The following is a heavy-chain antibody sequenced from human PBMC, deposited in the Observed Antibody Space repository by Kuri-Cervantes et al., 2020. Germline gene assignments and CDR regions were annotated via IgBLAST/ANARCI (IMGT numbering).Heavy chain of an antibody. Sequence: GESLKISCAASGFAFSSYVLHWVRRAPGKGPEWVSAIGTGGDTYYADSVMGRFTTSRDNSKNTLYLQMNSLRAEDTAVYYCANGDDSSGWFANYYYYYGMDVWGQGTTVTVSS. V-gene: IGHV3-47*02. J-gene: IGHJ6*02. D-gene: IGHD3-22*01. CDR1: GFAFSSYV. CDR3: ANGDDSSGWFANYYYYYGMDV. CDR2: IGTGGDT.